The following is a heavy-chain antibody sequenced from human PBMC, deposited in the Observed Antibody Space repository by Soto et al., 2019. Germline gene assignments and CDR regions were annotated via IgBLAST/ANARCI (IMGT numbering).Heavy chain of an antibody. CDR2: INPSDNST. CDR3: ARARGWFDP. V-gene: IGHV1-46*01. CDR1: GYTFTSYY. D-gene: IGHD3-10*01. J-gene: IGHJ5*02. Sequence: ASVKVSCKASGYTFTSYYMHWVRQAPGQGLEWMGVINPSDNSTTYAQKFQGRVTITRDTSTSTVYMELTSLRSEDTAVYYCARARGWFDPWGQGTLVTVSS.